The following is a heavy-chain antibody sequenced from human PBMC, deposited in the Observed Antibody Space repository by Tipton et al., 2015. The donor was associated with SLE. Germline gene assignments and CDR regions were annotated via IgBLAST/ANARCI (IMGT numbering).Heavy chain of an antibody. CDR1: GFTFTTYW. Sequence: SLRLSCAASGFTFTTYWMHWVRQAPGKGLVWVSRINTDGSSTIYADSVKDRFTISRDNTKNTVYLQMNTLRVEDTAMYYCAKDVLNYDWGGVDVWGQGTTVTVSS. CDR3: AKDVLNYDWGGVDV. CDR2: INTDGSST. D-gene: IGHD3-16*01. J-gene: IGHJ6*02. V-gene: IGHV3-74*01.